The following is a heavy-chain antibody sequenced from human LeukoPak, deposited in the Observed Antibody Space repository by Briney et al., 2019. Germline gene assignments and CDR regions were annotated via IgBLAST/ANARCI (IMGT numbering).Heavy chain of an antibody. Sequence: ASVKVSCKASGYTFINHAIHWVRPAPGPRLEWMGWINIGNGNTKYSQNFQGRITITRDTSATTAYMDLSSLRSEDTAMYYCARRLGRSFDYWGQGTLVTVSS. V-gene: IGHV1-3*04. J-gene: IGHJ4*02. CDR1: GYTFINHA. D-gene: IGHD2-21*01. CDR3: ARRLGRSFDY. CDR2: INIGNGNT.